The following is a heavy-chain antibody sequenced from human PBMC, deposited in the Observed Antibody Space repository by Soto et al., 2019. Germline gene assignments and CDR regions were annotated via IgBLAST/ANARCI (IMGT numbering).Heavy chain of an antibody. CDR1: GGTISSWY. D-gene: IGHD1-26*01. V-gene: IGHV4-59*08. CDR2: IYYSGST. Sequence: QVQLQESGPGLVKPSVTLSLTCTVSGGTISSWYWSWIRQPPGKGLEWIGYIYYSGSTNCNPSLKSRVTISVDTSKNQFSLKLSSVTAADTAVYYCARRYGSAIDYWGQGTLVTVSS. J-gene: IGHJ4*02. CDR3: ARRYGSAIDY.